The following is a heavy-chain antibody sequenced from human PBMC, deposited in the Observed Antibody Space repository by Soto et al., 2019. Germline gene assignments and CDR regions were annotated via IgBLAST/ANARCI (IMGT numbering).Heavy chain of an antibody. CDR3: ANFNWYFAL. V-gene: IGHV4-59*01. CDR1: GGSISSYF. CDR2: IYYTGST. J-gene: IGHJ2*01. Sequence: QVQLQESGPGLVKPSETLSLTCTVSGGSISSYFWSWIRQPPGKGLEWIGYIYYTGSTNYNPSLQSRVTISVDTSMNQFSLQLSSVTAADTAVYYCANFNWYFALWGRGTLVTVSS.